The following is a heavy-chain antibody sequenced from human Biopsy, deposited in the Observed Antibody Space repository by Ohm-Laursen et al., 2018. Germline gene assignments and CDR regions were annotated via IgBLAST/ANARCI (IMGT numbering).Heavy chain of an antibody. CDR1: GGSISSSTPYY. CDR3: ARGDYFDSNGYFWFDP. CDR2: IYNTETT. Sequence: SQTLSLTCAVSGGSISSSTPYYWAWLRQPPGKGLECIGSIYNTETTFYNPSLKNLITISGDTSKNQFSLKLNSVTAADTAVYYCARGDYFDSNGYFWFDPWGQGTLVTVSS. D-gene: IGHD3-22*01. J-gene: IGHJ5*02. V-gene: IGHV4-39*07.